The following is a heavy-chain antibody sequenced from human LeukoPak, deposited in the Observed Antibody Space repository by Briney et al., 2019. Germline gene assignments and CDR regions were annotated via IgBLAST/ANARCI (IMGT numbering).Heavy chain of an antibody. Sequence: GGSLRLSCEASGFTFSNYYMSWIRQAPGKGLEWVSYISSSGSPIYYAESVKGRFTISRDNAKNSLYLQMNSLRTEDTAVYYCARDPRLRLKRSGWFDPWGQGTLVTVSS. CDR1: GFTFSNYY. D-gene: IGHD4-17*01. CDR3: ARDPRLRLKRSGWFDP. V-gene: IGHV3-11*04. CDR2: ISSSGSPI. J-gene: IGHJ5*02.